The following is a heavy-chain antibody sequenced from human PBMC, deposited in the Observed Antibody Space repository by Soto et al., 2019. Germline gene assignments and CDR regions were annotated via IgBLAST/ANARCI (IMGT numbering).Heavy chain of an antibody. V-gene: IGHV3-48*01. CDR2: IRSSSSTI. J-gene: IGHJ3*02. Sequence: LRLSCAASGFTFSSYSMNWVRQAPGKGLEWVSYIRSSSSTITYADSVKGRFTISRDNAQNSLFLQLNSLRADDTAVYFCARDNSWAFDIWGQGTMVTVSS. CDR1: GFTFSSYS. D-gene: IGHD1-20*01. CDR3: ARDNSWAFDI.